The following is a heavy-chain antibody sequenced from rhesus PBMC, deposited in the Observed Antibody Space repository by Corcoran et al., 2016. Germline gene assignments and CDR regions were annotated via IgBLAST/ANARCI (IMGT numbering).Heavy chain of an antibody. CDR3: GRGRVVNDGGLDS. CDR1: GASVNSNS. D-gene: IGHD3-28*01. CDR2: VVGDGGNT. V-gene: IGHV4-147*01. Sequence: QVQLQESGPGLVKPSETLSLTCAVSGASVNSNSWSWIRQPPGKGLEWIGRVVGDGGNTSDNPSLTSRMTISRDTSKNQFSLKLDSVTAADSAVYYCGRGRVVNDGGLDSWGQGVLVTVSS. J-gene: IGHJ4*01.